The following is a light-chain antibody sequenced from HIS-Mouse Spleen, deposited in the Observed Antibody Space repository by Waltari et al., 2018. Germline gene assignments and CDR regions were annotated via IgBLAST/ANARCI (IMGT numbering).Light chain of an antibody. J-gene: IGKJ1*01. CDR3: QQLNSYPPT. V-gene: IGKV1-9*01. Sequence: DIQLTQSPSFLSASVGDRVTIPCRASQGISSYLAWYQQKPGKAPKLLIYAASTLQSGVPSRFSGSGSGTEFTLTISSLQPEDFATYDCQQLNSYPPTFGQGTKVEIK. CDR2: AAS. CDR1: QGISSY.